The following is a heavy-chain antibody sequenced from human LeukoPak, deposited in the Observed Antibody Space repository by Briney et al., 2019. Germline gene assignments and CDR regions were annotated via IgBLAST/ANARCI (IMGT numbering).Heavy chain of an antibody. CDR3: TRGYGDWFDP. J-gene: IGHJ5*02. CDR2: INSDGSST. Sequence: GGSLRLSCAASGFTFSTYWMHWVRQAPGKGLVWVSRINSDGSSTYYADSVKGRFSISRDDAKNTLYLQMNSLRAEDTAVYYCTRGYGDWFDPWGQGTLVTVSS. CDR1: GFTFSTYW. V-gene: IGHV3-74*01. D-gene: IGHD4-17*01.